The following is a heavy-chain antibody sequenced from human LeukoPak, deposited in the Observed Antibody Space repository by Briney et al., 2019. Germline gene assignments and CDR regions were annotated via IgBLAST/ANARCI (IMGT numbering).Heavy chain of an antibody. CDR1: GFTFSSFA. Sequence: GGSLRLSCAASGFTFSSFAMSWVRQAPGKGLEWVSILSGSGGSTNFADSVKGRFTISRDNSKKTLYLQMNSLRAEDTAVYYCAKGHSSSWYGAFDIWGQGTMVTVSS. V-gene: IGHV3-23*01. CDR2: LSGSGGST. CDR3: AKGHSSSWYGAFDI. J-gene: IGHJ3*02. D-gene: IGHD6-13*01.